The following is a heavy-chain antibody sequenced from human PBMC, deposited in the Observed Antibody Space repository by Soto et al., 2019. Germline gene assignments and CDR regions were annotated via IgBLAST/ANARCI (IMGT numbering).Heavy chain of an antibody. Sequence: LCGGSISSGGYYWSWIRQHPGKGLGWIGYIYYRGSTYYNPSLKIRVTISVDTFKNQFSLKLSSVTAAATAVYYFASSSTSLGMDVWGQGTTVTVSS. CDR2: IYYRGST. V-gene: IGHV4-31*02. J-gene: IGHJ6*02. CDR1: GGSISSGGYY. D-gene: IGHD2-2*01. CDR3: ASSSTSLGMDV.